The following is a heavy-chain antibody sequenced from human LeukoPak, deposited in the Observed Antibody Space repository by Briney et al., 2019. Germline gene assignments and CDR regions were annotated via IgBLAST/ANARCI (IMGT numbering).Heavy chain of an antibody. V-gene: IGHV4-59*08. Sequence: PSETLSLTCTVSGGSISRYYWSWLRQPPGKGLEWIGCIYHSGSTNYNPSLKSRATISEDTSTNQISLKLSSVTAADTAVYYCAGGGQWLAFDYWGQGTLVTVSS. J-gene: IGHJ4*02. D-gene: IGHD6-19*01. CDR3: AGGGQWLAFDY. CDR1: GGSISRYY. CDR2: IYHSGST.